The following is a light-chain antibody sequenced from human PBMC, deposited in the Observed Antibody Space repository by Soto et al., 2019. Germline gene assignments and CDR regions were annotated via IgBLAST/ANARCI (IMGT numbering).Light chain of an antibody. J-gene: IGKJ4*01. Sequence: DILLTQSPAPLSLSPGERAPLSCRASQSVSSYLAWYQQKPGQAPRLLIYDASNRATGIPARFSGSGSVTHFSLTISSLEPEDFAVYYCQQRSTLFGGGTKVEI. CDR3: QQRSTL. CDR2: DAS. V-gene: IGKV3-11*01. CDR1: QSVSSY.